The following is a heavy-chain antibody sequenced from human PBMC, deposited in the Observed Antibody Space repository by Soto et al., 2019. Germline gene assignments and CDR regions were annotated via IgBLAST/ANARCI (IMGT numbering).Heavy chain of an antibody. J-gene: IGHJ6*02. D-gene: IGHD5-12*01. CDR3: TRDVPNSGYDFYGMDV. V-gene: IGHV3-49*03. CDR1: GXTFGDYA. Sequence: GSLRLACTASGXTFGDYAMSWFRQAPGKGLEWVGFIRSKAYGGTTEYAASVKGRFTISRDDSKSIAYLQMNSLKTEDTAVYYCTRDVPNSGYDFYGMDVWGQGTTVTVSS. CDR2: IRSKAYGGTT.